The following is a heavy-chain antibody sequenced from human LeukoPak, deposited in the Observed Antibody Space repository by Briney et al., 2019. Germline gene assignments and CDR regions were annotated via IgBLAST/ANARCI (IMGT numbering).Heavy chain of an antibody. Sequence: RSGGSLRLSCAASGFTFDDYAMHWVRQAPGKGLEWVSGISWNSGSIGYADSVKGRFTISRDNAKNSLYLQMNSLRAEDMALYYCTRKRTYNNDSSGYYMDVWGKGTTVTASS. CDR2: ISWNSGSI. J-gene: IGHJ6*03. V-gene: IGHV3-9*03. CDR1: GFTFDDYA. CDR3: TRKRTYNNDSSGYYMDV. D-gene: IGHD3-22*01.